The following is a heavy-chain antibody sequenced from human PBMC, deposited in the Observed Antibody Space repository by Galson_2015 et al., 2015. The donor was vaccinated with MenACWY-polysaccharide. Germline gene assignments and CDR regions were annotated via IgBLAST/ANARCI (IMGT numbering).Heavy chain of an antibody. CDR2: IIPIFGTA. CDR1: GGTFSSYA. V-gene: IGHV1-69*13. J-gene: IGHJ6*02. Sequence: SVKVSCKASGGTFSSYAISWVRQAPGQGLEWMGGIIPIFGTANYAQKFQGRVTITADESTSTAYMELSSLRSEDTAVYYCARVAYYYDSSGQNYYYYGMDVWGQGTTVTVSS. CDR3: ARVAYYYDSSGQNYYYYGMDV. D-gene: IGHD3-22*01.